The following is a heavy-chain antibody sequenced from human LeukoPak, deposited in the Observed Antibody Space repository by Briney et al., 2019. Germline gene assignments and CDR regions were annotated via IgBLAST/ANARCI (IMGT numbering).Heavy chain of an antibody. J-gene: IGHJ1*01. CDR1: GFTFSDYY. Sequence: PGGSLRLSCAASGFTFSDYYMSWIRQAPGKGLEWVSYISSSGSTIYYADSVKGRFTISRDNAKNSLYLQMNSLRAEDTAVYYCALFGELVAEYLQHWGQGTLVTVSS. D-gene: IGHD3-10*02. CDR3: ALFGELVAEYLQH. CDR2: ISSSGSTI. V-gene: IGHV3-11*01.